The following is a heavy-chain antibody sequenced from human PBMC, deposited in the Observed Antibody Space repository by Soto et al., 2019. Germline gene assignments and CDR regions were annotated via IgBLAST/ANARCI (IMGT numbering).Heavy chain of an antibody. CDR2: IIPIFGTA. CDR3: ARVGMPNYYYYGMDV. Sequence: SVKVSCKASGGTFSSYAISWVRQAPGQGLEWMGGIIPIFGTANYAQKFQGRVTITADESTSTAYMELSSLRSEDTAVYYCARVGMPNYYYYGMDVWGQGTTVTVSS. D-gene: IGHD7-27*01. V-gene: IGHV1-69*13. CDR1: GGTFSSYA. J-gene: IGHJ6*02.